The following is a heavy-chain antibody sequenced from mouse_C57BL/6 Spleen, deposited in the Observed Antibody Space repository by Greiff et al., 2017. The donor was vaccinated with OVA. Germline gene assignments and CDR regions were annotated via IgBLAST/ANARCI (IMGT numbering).Heavy chain of an antibody. CDR3: ARQEWDGYYAMDY. CDR2: IYPGDGDT. V-gene: IGHV1-82*01. D-gene: IGHD4-1*01. Sequence: QVQLQQSGPELVKPGASVKISCKASGYAFSSSWMNWVKQRPGKGLEWIGRIYPGDGDTNYNGKFKGKATLTADKSSSTAYMQLSSLTSGDSAVYFCARQEWDGYYAMDYWGQGTSVTVSS. J-gene: IGHJ4*01. CDR1: GYAFSSSW.